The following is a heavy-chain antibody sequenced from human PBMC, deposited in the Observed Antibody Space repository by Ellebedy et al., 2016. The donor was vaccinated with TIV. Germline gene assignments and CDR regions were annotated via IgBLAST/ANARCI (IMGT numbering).Heavy chain of an antibody. CDR1: GFTFSSYS. V-gene: IGHV3-48*01. D-gene: IGHD2-2*01. J-gene: IGHJ4*02. Sequence: GGSLRLSXAASGFTFSSYSMNWVRQAPGKGLEWVSYISSSSSTIYYADSVKGRFTISRDNAKNSLYLQMNSLRAEDTAVYYCARDIVVVPAATPGYWGQGTLVTVSS. CDR3: ARDIVVVPAATPGY. CDR2: ISSSSSTI.